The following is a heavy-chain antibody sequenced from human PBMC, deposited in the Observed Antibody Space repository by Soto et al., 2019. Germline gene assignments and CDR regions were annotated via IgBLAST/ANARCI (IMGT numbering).Heavy chain of an antibody. Sequence: QVQLVESGGGVVQPGRSLRLSCAASGFTFSRYAMHWVRQAPGKGLEWVAVISYDGSNKYYADSVKGRFTISRDNSKNTVYLQMNSLRAADTAVHYCVREGFPVAVDWGQGTLVTVTS. J-gene: IGHJ4*02. D-gene: IGHD6-19*01. V-gene: IGHV3-30-3*01. CDR1: GFTFSRYA. CDR2: ISYDGSNK. CDR3: VREGFPVAVD.